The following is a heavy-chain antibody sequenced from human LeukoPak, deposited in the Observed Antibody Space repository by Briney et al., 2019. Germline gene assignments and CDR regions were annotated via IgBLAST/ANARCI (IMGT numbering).Heavy chain of an antibody. V-gene: IGHV3-48*03. CDR1: GFTYSSYE. CDR3: AREQTSYYYDSSGPWV. CDR2: ISSSGSTI. J-gene: IGHJ4*02. D-gene: IGHD3-22*01. Sequence: PGGSLRLSCAASGFTYSSYEMNWVRQAPGKGLEWGSYISSSGSTIYYADSVKGRFTISRDNAKNSLYLQMNSLRADDTAVYYCAREQTSYYYDSSGPWVWGQGTLVTVSS.